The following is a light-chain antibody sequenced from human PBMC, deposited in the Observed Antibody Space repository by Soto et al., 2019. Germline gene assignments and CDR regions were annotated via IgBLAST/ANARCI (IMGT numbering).Light chain of an antibody. CDR3: QQANSFPIT. Sequence: DIQLTQSPSFLSASVGDRVTITCRASQAISSYLAWYQQKPGKPPKLLIYGASTLQSDVPSRFSGSGSGTEFTLTVSSLQAEDFATYYCQQANSFPITFGQGTRLEIK. J-gene: IGKJ5*01. CDR2: GAS. CDR1: QAISSY. V-gene: IGKV1-9*01.